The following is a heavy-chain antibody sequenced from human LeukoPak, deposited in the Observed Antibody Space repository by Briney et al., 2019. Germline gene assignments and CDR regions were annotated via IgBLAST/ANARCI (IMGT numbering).Heavy chain of an antibody. J-gene: IGHJ5*02. CDR2: MYTSGST. CDR3: ARGSGDFDP. Sequence: SETLSLTCTVSGGSMTGNYWSWIRQPAGKGLEWIGRMYTSGSTNYNPSLKSRVSMSVDTSKNQFSLKLSSVTAADTAVYYCARGSGDFDPWGQGTLVTVSS. CDR1: GGSMTGNY. D-gene: IGHD3-10*01. V-gene: IGHV4-4*07.